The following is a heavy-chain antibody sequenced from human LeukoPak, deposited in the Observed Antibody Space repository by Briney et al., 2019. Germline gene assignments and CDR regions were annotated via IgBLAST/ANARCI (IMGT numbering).Heavy chain of an antibody. CDR3: AKHEAKYYGSATYRWFDP. CDR2: ISGSDGST. Sequence: GGSLRLSCAASGFTFSSYAMNWVRQAPGKGLEWVSGISGSDGSTYYADSVKGRFTISRDNSKNTLYLQMNSLRADDTAVYYCAKHEAKYYGSATYRWFDPWGQGTLVTVSS. V-gene: IGHV3-23*01. CDR1: GFTFSSYA. D-gene: IGHD3-10*01. J-gene: IGHJ5*02.